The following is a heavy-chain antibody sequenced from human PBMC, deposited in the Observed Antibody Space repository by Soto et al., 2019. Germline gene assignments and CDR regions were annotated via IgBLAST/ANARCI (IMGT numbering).Heavy chain of an antibody. CDR3: ASRDPGTSVDY. Sequence: QVQLQESGPGLVKPSGTLSLTCAVSGGSFTSNNCWTWVRQPPGQGLEWIGEIYLTGSTNYNPSLKSRVTISLDKSENHFSLKVTSLTAADTAVYYCASRDPGTSVDYWGQGTLVTVSS. D-gene: IGHD1-7*01. V-gene: IGHV4-4*02. CDR1: GGSFTSNNC. J-gene: IGHJ4*02. CDR2: IYLTGST.